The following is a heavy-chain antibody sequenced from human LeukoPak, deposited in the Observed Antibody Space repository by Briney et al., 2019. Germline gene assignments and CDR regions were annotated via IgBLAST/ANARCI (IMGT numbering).Heavy chain of an antibody. CDR1: GGTFSSYA. Sequence: SVKVSCKASGGTFSSYAISWVRQAPGQGLEWMGRIIPILGIANYAQKFQGRVTITADKSTSTAYMELSSLRSEDTAVYYCARDVGPLGYCSSTSCYERLLDIWGQGTMVTVSS. CDR3: ARDVGPLGYCSSTSCYERLLDI. J-gene: IGHJ3*02. CDR2: IIPILGIA. V-gene: IGHV1-69*04. D-gene: IGHD2-2*01.